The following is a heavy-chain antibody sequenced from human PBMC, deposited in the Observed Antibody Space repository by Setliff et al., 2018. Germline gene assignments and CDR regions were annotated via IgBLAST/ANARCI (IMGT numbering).Heavy chain of an antibody. CDR2: IYYSGST. CDR1: GYSISSGYY. Sequence: SETLSLTCTVSGYSISSGYYWGWIRQPPGKRLEWIGYIYYSGSTNYNPSLESRVTISVDTTKNQLSLMLNSATAADTAVYYCARLRGAFDYWGQGTLVTVSS. D-gene: IGHD3-16*01. J-gene: IGHJ4*02. CDR3: ARLRGAFDY. V-gene: IGHV4-61*01.